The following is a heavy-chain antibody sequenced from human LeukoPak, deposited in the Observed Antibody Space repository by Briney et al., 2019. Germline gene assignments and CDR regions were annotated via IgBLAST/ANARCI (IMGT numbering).Heavy chain of an antibody. CDR1: GGSISSSSYY. J-gene: IGHJ5*02. Sequence: SETLSLTCTVSGGSISSSSYYWGWIRQPPGKGLEWIGSIYYSGSTYYNPSLKSRVTISVDTSKNQFSLKLSSVIAADTAVYYCAAEPYGDYVTWGQGTLVTVSS. V-gene: IGHV4-39*01. D-gene: IGHD4-17*01. CDR3: AAEPYGDYVT. CDR2: IYYSGST.